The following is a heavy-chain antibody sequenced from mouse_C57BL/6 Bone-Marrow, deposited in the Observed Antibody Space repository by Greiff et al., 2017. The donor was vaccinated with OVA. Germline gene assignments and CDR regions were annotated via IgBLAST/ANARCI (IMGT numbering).Heavy chain of an antibody. CDR1: GYTFTSYG. CDR3: ARSGTTGVASWYFDV. J-gene: IGHJ1*03. D-gene: IGHD1-1*01. V-gene: IGHV1-81*01. CDR2: IYPRSGNT. Sequence: VQLQEPGAELARPGASVKLSCKASGYTFTSYGISWVKQRPGQGLEWIGEIYPRSGNTYYNEKFKGKATLTADQSSSTAYMALRSLTSEDSAVYFGARSGTTGVASWYFDVWGTGTTVTVSS.